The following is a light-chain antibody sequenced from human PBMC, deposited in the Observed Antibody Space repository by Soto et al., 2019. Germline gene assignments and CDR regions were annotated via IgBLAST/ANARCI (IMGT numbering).Light chain of an antibody. CDR3: CSYAGSYTWV. J-gene: IGLJ3*02. Sequence: QSALTQPRSVSGSPGQSVTISCTGTSSDVSDYNYVSWYQQHPGKAPKLLIYAVNMRPSGVPDRFSGSKSGNTASLTISGLQAEDEADYSCCSYAGSYTWVFGGGTKVTVL. CDR1: SSDVSDYNY. V-gene: IGLV2-11*01. CDR2: AVN.